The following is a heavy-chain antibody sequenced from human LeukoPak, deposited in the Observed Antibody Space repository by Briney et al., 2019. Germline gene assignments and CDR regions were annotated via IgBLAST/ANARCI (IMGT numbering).Heavy chain of an antibody. Sequence: PSETLSLTCTVSGGPISSYYWSWIRQPAGKGLEWIGRIYTSGSTNYNPSLKSRVTISVDKSKNQFSLKLSSVTAADTAVYYCARGGGQQLVGGYYYYYMDVWGKGTTVTVSS. V-gene: IGHV4-4*07. CDR1: GGPISSYY. J-gene: IGHJ6*03. D-gene: IGHD6-13*01. CDR3: ARGGGQQLVGGYYYYYMDV. CDR2: IYTSGST.